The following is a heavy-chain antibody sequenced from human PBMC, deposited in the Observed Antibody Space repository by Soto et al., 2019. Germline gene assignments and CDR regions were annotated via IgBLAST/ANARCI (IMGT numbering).Heavy chain of an antibody. CDR1: GGSISSSSYY. CDR3: ARHPGYCLYYFDY. CDR2: IYYSGST. D-gene: IGHD2-15*01. V-gene: IGHV4-39*01. J-gene: IGHJ4*02. Sequence: QLQLQESGPGLVKPSETLSLTCTVSGGSISSSSYYWGWIRQPPGKGLEWIGSIYYSGSTYYNPSLKSRVTISVDTSKNHFSLKLSSVIAADTAVYYYARHPGYCLYYFDYWGQGTLVTVSS.